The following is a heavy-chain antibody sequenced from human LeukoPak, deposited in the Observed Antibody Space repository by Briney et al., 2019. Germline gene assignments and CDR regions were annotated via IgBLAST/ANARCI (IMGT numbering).Heavy chain of an antibody. J-gene: IGHJ3*02. Sequence: ASETLSLTCTVSGGSISSSSYYWGWIRQPPGKGLEWIGSIYYSGSTYYNPSLKSRVTISVDTSKNQFSLKLSSVTAADTAVYYCARHSAHSSTNDAFDMWGQGTLVTVSS. CDR2: IYYSGST. D-gene: IGHD6-13*01. CDR1: GGSISSSSYY. V-gene: IGHV4-39*07. CDR3: ARHSAHSSTNDAFDM.